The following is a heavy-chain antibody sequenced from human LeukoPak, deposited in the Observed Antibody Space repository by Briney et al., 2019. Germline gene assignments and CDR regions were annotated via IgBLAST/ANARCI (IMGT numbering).Heavy chain of an antibody. D-gene: IGHD3-22*01. J-gene: IGHJ4*02. Sequence: GASVKVSCKASGYTFTGYYMHWVRQAPGQGLEWMGWINPNSGGTNYAQKFQGRVTMTRDTSTSTVYMELSSLRSEDTAVYYCARGRTYYYDSSGYYYYFDYWGQGTLVTISS. CDR1: GYTFTGYY. V-gene: IGHV1-2*02. CDR3: ARGRTYYYDSSGYYYYFDY. CDR2: INPNSGGT.